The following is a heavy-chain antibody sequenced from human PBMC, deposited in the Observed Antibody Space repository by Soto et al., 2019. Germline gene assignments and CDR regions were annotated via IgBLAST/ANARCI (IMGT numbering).Heavy chain of an antibody. J-gene: IGHJ4*02. V-gene: IGHV4-39*07. CDR1: GGSISSSSYY. D-gene: IGHD3-16*02. CDR3: ARGEMLYDYVWGSYRLRRGYFDY. CDR2: INHSGST. Sequence: SETLSLTCTVSGGSISSSSYYWSWIRQPPGKGLEWIGEINHSGSTDYNPSLKSRVTISVDTSKNQFSLKLSSVTAADTAVYYCARGEMLYDYVWGSYRLRRGYFDYWGQGTLVTVSS.